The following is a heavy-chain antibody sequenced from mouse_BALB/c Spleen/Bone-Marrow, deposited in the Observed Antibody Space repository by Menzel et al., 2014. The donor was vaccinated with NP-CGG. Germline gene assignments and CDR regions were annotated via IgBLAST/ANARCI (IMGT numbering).Heavy chain of an antibody. Sequence: LVESGPELVKPGASVKMSCKASGYTFTSYVMHWVKQKPGQGLEWIGYINPYNDGTKYNEKFKGKATLTSDKSSSTAYMELSSLTSEDSAVYYCARGGRYDGSWFAYWGQGTLVTVSA. J-gene: IGHJ3*01. CDR3: ARGGRYDGSWFAY. CDR1: GYTFTSYV. CDR2: INPYNDGT. D-gene: IGHD2-14*01. V-gene: IGHV1-14*01.